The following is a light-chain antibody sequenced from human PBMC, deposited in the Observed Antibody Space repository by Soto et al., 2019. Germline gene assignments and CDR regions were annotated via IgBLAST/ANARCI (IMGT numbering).Light chain of an antibody. V-gene: IGLV1-44*01. J-gene: IGLJ3*02. CDR3: AAGDDSLNAWV. CDR2: SNN. CDR1: SSNIGSNT. Sequence: QSVLTQPPSASGTPGQSVTISCSGSSSNIGSNTVNWYQQLPGTAPKLLIYSNNQRPSGVPDRFSGSKSGTSASLAISGLQSEDESDYYCAAGDDSLNAWVFGGGTKVTVL.